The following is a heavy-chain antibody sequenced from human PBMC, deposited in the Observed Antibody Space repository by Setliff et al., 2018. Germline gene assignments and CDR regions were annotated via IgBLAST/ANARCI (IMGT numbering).Heavy chain of an antibody. J-gene: IGHJ3*02. CDR2: IDTSGST. CDR1: GGSISSSSHY. D-gene: IGHD3-10*01. Sequence: PSETLSLTCTVSGGSISSSSHYWGWIRQPPGKGLEWIGSIDTSGSTNYNPSLKSRVTISVDKSKNQFSLKLSSVTAADTAVYYCARGGAYYYDPFDIWGQGTPVTVSS. V-gene: IGHV4-39*07. CDR3: ARGGAYYYDPFDI.